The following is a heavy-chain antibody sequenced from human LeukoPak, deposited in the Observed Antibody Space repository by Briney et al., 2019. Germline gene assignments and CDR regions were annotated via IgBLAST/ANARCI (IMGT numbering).Heavy chain of an antibody. D-gene: IGHD3-22*01. Sequence: SVKVSCKASGGTFSSYAISWVRQAPGQGLEWMGRIIPVFGTANYAQKFQGRVTITTDESTSTAYMELSSLRSEDTAVYYCARDYYDSSGYYAFDIWDQGTMVTVSS. CDR2: IIPVFGTA. J-gene: IGHJ3*02. CDR3: ARDYYDSSGYYAFDI. CDR1: GGTFSSYA. V-gene: IGHV1-69*05.